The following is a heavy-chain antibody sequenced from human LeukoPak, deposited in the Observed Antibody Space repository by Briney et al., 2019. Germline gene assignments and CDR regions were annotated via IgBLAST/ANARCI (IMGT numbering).Heavy chain of an antibody. CDR3: ARDLSVYGDYMYYFDY. V-gene: IGHV1-69*13. CDR2: IIPIFGTA. J-gene: IGHJ4*02. D-gene: IGHD4-17*01. Sequence: SVKVSCKASGGTFSSYAISWVRQAPGQGLEWMGGIIPIFGTANYAQKFQGRVTITADESTSTAYMELSSLRSEDTAVYYCARDLSVYGDYMYYFDYWGQGTLVTVSS. CDR1: GGTFSSYA.